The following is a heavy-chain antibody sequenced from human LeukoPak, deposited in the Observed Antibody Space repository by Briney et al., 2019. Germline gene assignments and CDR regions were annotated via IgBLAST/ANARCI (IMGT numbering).Heavy chain of an antibody. D-gene: IGHD3-3*01. CDR2: MSYDGSNK. CDR1: GFTFSSYA. CDR3: ASLPNFWSGLDY. Sequence: GGSLRLSCAASGFTFSSYAMHWVRQAPGKGLEWVAVMSYDGSNKYYVDSVKGRFTISRDNSKNTLYLEMNSLKSEDTAVYYCASLPNFWSGLDYWGQGTLVTVSS. V-gene: IGHV3-30-3*01. J-gene: IGHJ4*02.